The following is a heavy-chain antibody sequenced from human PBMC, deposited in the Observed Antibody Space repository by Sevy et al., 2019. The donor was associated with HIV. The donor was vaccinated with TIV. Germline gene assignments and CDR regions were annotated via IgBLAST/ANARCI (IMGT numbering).Heavy chain of an antibody. V-gene: IGHV3-23*01. D-gene: IGHD3-10*01. Sequence: GGSLRLSCAASGFTFSSYAMSWVRQAPGKGLEWVSAISGSGGSTYYADSVKGRFTISRDNSKNTLYLQMNSLRAEDTAVYYCAKGDVRITMVQGAPAHYYYGMDAWGQGTTVTVSS. CDR1: GFTFSSYA. J-gene: IGHJ6*02. CDR3: AKGDVRITMVQGAPAHYYYGMDA. CDR2: ISGSGGST.